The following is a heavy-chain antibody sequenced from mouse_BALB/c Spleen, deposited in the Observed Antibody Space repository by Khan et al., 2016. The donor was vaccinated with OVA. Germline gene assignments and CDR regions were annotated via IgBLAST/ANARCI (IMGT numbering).Heavy chain of an antibody. J-gene: IGHJ3*01. CDR3: ARGSGNSRFAY. D-gene: IGHD1-3*01. CDR2: ISTYYGDA. Sequence: QVQLQQSGAELVRPGVSVKISCKGSGYTFTDFAMHWVKQSHAKSLEWIGVISTYYGDASYNQKFKGKATVTVDTSSSTAYMELARLTSEDSAIYYCARGSGNSRFAYWGQGTLVTVSA. V-gene: IGHV1S137*01. CDR1: GYTFTDFA.